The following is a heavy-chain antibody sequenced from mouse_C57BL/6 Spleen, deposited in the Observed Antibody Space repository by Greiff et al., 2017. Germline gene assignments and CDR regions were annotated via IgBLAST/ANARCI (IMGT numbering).Heavy chain of an antibody. CDR2: ISSGSSTI. CDR3: ARNGYYYFDY. Sequence: EVKVEESGGGLVKPGGSLKLSCAASGFTFSDYGMHWVRQAPEKGLEWVAYISSGSSTIYYADTVKGRFTISRDNAKNTLFLQMTSLRSEDTARYYCARNGYYYFDYWGQGTTLTVSS. CDR1: GFTFSDYG. J-gene: IGHJ2*01. V-gene: IGHV5-17*01. D-gene: IGHD2-3*01.